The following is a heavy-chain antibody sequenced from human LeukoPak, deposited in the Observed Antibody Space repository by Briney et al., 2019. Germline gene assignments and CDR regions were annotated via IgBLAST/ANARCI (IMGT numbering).Heavy chain of an antibody. J-gene: IGHJ5*02. D-gene: IGHD6-19*01. CDR1: GYTLTELS. V-gene: IGHV1-24*01. Sequence: ASVKVSCKVSGYTLTELSMHWVRQAPGKGLEWMGGFDPEDGETIYAQKFQGRVTMTEDTSTDTAYMELSSLRSEDTAVYYCAITYSSGWDNWFDPWGQGTLVTVSS. CDR3: AITYSSGWDNWFDP. CDR2: FDPEDGET.